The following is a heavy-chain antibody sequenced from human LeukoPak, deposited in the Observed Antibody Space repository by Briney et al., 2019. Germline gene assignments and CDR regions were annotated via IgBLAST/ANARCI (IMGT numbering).Heavy chain of an antibody. D-gene: IGHD6-6*01. V-gene: IGHV4-34*01. J-gene: IGHJ4*02. Sequence: SETLSLTCAVYGGSFSGYYWSWIRQPPGKGLEWIGEINHSGSTNYNPSLKSRVTISVDTSKNQFSLKLSSVTAADTAVYYCARVYVAARPGYVRRTIRYYFDYWGQGTLVTVSS. CDR3: ARVYVAARPGYVRRTIRYYFDY. CDR1: GGSFSGYY. CDR2: INHSGST.